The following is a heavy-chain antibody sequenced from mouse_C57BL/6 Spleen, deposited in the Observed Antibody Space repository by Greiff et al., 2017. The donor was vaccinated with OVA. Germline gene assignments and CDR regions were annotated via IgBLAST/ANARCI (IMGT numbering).Heavy chain of an antibody. V-gene: IGHV1-15*01. CDR3: TPITTVY. CDR1: GYTFTDYE. D-gene: IGHD1-1*01. CDR2: IDPETGGT. J-gene: IGHJ2*01. Sequence: QVQLKQSGAELVRPGASVTLSCKASGYTFTDYEMHWVKQTPVHGLEWIGAIDPETGGTAYNQKFKGKAILTADKSSSTAYMELRSLTSEDSAVYYCTPITTVYWGQGTTLTVSS.